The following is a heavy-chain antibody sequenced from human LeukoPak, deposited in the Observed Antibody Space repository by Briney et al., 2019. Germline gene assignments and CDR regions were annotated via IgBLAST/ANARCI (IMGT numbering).Heavy chain of an antibody. V-gene: IGHV4-39*01. CDR2: IYYSGST. CDR3: ARRAVSVDY. D-gene: IGHD2-8*01. Sequence: SETLSLTCTVSGGSISSSSYCWGWIRQPPGKGLEWIGSIYYSGSTYYNPSLKSRVSISVDTSKNQFSLKLSSVTAADTAVYYCARRAVSVDYWGQGTLVTVSS. CDR1: GGSISSSSYC. J-gene: IGHJ4*02.